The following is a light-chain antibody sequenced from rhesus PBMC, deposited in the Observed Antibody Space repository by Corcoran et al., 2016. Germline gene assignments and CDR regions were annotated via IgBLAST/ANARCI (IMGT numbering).Light chain of an antibody. V-gene: IGLV2-32*02. Sequence: QVALTQPRSVSGSPGQSVSISCTGTSSDIGGYNYVSWYQQHPGTAPKLMIYEVSRRPSGVSDRFSGSKSGNTASLTISGLQAEDEADYYCSSYEGSNTYIFGAGTRLTVL. J-gene: IGLJ1*01. CDR1: SSDIGGYNY. CDR3: SSYEGSNTYI. CDR2: EVS.